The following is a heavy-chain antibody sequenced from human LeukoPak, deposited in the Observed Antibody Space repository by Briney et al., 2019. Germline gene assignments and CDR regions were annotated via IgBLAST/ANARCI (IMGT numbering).Heavy chain of an antibody. V-gene: IGHV4-34*01. CDR3: ASVRHDPLEYYYYIDV. CDR1: GDSLSRYS. D-gene: IGHD2/OR15-2a*01. Sequence: PSETLSLTCAVSGDSLSRYSWTWIRQPPEKGLEWLGGINPSGSPDYNPSLKSRATISVDTSKNQFSLRVASVTAADTAVYYCASVRHDPLEYYYYIDVWGKGTTVTVSS. J-gene: IGHJ6*03. CDR2: INPSGSP.